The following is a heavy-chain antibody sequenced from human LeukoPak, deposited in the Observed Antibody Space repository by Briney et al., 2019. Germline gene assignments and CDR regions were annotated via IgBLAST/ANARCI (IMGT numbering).Heavy chain of an antibody. CDR1: GGSISSSYYY. D-gene: IGHD3-10*01. Sequence: SETLSLTCTVSGGSISSSYYYWGWIRQPPGKGLEWIGSIYYSGSTYYNPSLKSRVTISVDTSKNQFSLKLSSVTAADTAVYYCARRYYYGSGSYPFDYWGQGTLVTVSS. V-gene: IGHV4-39*07. CDR3: ARRYYYGSGSYPFDY. CDR2: IYYSGST. J-gene: IGHJ4*02.